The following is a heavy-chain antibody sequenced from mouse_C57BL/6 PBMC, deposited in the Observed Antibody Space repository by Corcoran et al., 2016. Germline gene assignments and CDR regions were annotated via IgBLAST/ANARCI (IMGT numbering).Heavy chain of an antibody. CDR1: GYTFTTYG. Sequence: QIQLVQSGPELKKPGETVKISCKASGYTFTTYGMSWVKQAPGKGLKGMGWINTYSGVPTYADDFKGRFAFSLETSASTAYLQINNLKNEDTATYFCARGDYSNYVRGAMDYWGQGTSVTVSS. CDR2: INTYSGVP. J-gene: IGHJ4*01. CDR3: ARGDYSNYVRGAMDY. V-gene: IGHV9-3*01. D-gene: IGHD2-5*01.